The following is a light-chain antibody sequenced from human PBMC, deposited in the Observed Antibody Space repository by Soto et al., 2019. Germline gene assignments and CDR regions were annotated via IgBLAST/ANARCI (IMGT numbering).Light chain of an antibody. Sequence: NFMLTQPHSVSASPGKTVTISCTRSSGSFVSNYVQWYQQRPGRSPTTVIFEDNQRPSGVPDRFSGSIDSSSNSASLTISGLKTEDEADYYCQSYDSSNQGVFGGGTQLTVL. V-gene: IGLV6-57*01. CDR1: SGSFVSNY. CDR3: QSYDSSNQGV. J-gene: IGLJ2*01. CDR2: EDN.